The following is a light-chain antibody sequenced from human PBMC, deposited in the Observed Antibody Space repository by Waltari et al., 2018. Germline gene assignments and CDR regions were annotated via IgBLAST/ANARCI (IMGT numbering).Light chain of an antibody. CDR3: AAWDDSLTGSWV. J-gene: IGLJ3*02. CDR2: RNS. V-gene: IGLV1-44*01. Sequence: QSVLNQPPSASGTPGQRVTISCSGSNSNIGSNTVNWYQHFPGTAPKLLIYRNSQRPSGVPDRFSGSKSGTSASLAISGLQSEDDADYYCAAWDDSLTGSWVFGGGTKLTV. CDR1: NSNIGSNT.